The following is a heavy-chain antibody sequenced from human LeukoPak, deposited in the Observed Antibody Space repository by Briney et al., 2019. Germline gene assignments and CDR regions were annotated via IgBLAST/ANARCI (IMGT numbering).Heavy chain of an antibody. V-gene: IGHV3-48*03. CDR1: GFSFSTYE. CDR2: IDATSGTI. Sequence: GGSLRLSCAASGFSFSTYEMNWVRQAPGKGLEWVSYIDATSGTIHYGDTVKGRFTISRDNAKNSLYLQMNSLRVGDAAVYYCARDATVGVPGTLYFDHWGQGNLVTVSS. CDR3: ARDATVGVPGTLYFDH. D-gene: IGHD6-19*01. J-gene: IGHJ4*02.